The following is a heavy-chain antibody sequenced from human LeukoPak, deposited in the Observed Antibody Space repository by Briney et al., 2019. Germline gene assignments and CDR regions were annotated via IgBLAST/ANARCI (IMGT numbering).Heavy chain of an antibody. Sequence: SETLSLTCDVSGFSITSGDYWGWIRQSPGRGLEWIGSISHSRDTYYIPSLRSRVTMSLDTSRNQFSLDLRSVSAADTAVYFCARVGPLAVGTGKRVYSFDYWGQGTLVTVSS. J-gene: IGHJ4*02. V-gene: IGHV4-38-2*01. CDR1: GFSITSGDY. CDR2: ISHSRDT. CDR3: ARVGPLAVGTGKRVYSFDY. D-gene: IGHD1-1*01.